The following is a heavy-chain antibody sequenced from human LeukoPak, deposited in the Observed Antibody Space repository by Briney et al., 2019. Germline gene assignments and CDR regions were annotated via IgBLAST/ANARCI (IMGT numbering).Heavy chain of an antibody. Sequence: GGSLRLSCAASGFTVSSNYMSWVRQAPGKGLEWVSVIYSGGSTYYADSVKGRFTISRDNSKNTLYLQMNSLRAEDTAVYYCAKARIIGVGWAQFDSWGQGSLVTVSS. J-gene: IGHJ4*02. CDR2: IYSGGST. CDR1: GFTVSSNY. V-gene: IGHV3-53*01. D-gene: IGHD2-21*01. CDR3: AKARIIGVGWAQFDS.